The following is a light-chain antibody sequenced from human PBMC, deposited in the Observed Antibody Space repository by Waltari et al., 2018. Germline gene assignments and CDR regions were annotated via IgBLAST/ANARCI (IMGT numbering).Light chain of an antibody. CDR1: QSVNSD. V-gene: IGKV3-15*01. CDR3: QQYNKWPPT. J-gene: IGKJ4*01. CDR2: GAS. Sequence: EIVMTQSPATLSLSTGERATLSCRTSQSVNSDLAWYQQKPGQAPSLLIYGASTRATGVPLRFSGSGSGAEFTLTISSLQSEDLAIYHCQQYNKWPPTFGGGTKVEIK.